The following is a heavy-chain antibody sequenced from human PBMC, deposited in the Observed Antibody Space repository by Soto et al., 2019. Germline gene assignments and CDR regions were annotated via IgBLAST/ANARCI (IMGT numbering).Heavy chain of an antibody. Sequence: PGGSLRLSCAASGFTFSSYGMHWVLQAPGKGLEWVAVIWYDGSNKYYADSVKGRFTISRDNSKNTLYLQMNSLRAEDTAVYYCARGRRIAAAQTYYFDYWGQGTLVTVSS. D-gene: IGHD6-13*01. J-gene: IGHJ4*02. CDR3: ARGRRIAAAQTYYFDY. CDR1: GFTFSSYG. V-gene: IGHV3-33*01. CDR2: IWYDGSNK.